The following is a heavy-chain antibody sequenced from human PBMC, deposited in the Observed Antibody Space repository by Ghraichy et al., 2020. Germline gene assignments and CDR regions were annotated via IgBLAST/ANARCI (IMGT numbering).Heavy chain of an antibody. V-gene: IGHV4-34*01. D-gene: IGHD3-22*01. Sequence: SETLSLTCAVYGVSLSGYYWTWIRQPPGKGLEWIWQITHSGGPTYNSSLKSRVTISVDTSKRHFSLKLSSVTAADTAVYYCARATVRDGMDVWGQGTTVTVSS. J-gene: IGHJ6*02. CDR3: ARATVRDGMDV. CDR2: ITHSGGP. CDR1: GVSLSGYY.